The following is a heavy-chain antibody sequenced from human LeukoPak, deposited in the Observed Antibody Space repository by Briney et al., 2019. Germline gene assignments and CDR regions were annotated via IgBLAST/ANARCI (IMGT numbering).Heavy chain of an antibody. J-gene: IGHJ4*02. CDR2: ISYDGSNK. D-gene: IGHD3-22*01. CDR3: ARDPRWAPNGSSGYFTY. V-gene: IGHV3-30*04. CDR1: GFTFSSYA. Sequence: GRSLRLSCAASGFTFSSYAMHWVRQAPGKGLEWVAAISYDGSNKYYADSVKGRFTISRDNSKNTLYLQMNSLRAEDTAVYYCARDPRWAPNGSSGYFTYWGQGTLVTVSS.